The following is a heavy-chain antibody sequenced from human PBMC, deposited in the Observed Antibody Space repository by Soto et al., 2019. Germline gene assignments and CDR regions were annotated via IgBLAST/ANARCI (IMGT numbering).Heavy chain of an antibody. Sequence: GASVKVSCKASGGTFSRYAISWVRQAPGQGLEWMGGIIPIFGTANFAQKFHGRVTITADESTSTAYMELSSLRSEDTAVYYCARGRSIATADFDYWGQGTLVTVSS. CDR3: ARGRSIATADFDY. D-gene: IGHD6-13*01. CDR2: IIPIFGTA. J-gene: IGHJ4*02. V-gene: IGHV1-69*13. CDR1: GGTFSRYA.